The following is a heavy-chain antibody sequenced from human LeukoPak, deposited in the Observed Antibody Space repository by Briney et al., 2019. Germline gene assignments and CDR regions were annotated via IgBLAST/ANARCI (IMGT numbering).Heavy chain of an antibody. CDR2: VSYDGGSK. CDR1: GFAFSSYA. J-gene: IGHJ4*02. CDR3: AKDLVRDYTGGVDY. Sequence: GGSLRLSCAASGFAFSSYAMHWVRQGPGKGLEWVALVSYDGGSKYYADSVKGRITISRDNSKNTLYLQMNSLRAEDTAVYYCAKDLVRDYTGGVDYWGQGTLVTVSS. V-gene: IGHV3-30-3*01. D-gene: IGHD3-16*01.